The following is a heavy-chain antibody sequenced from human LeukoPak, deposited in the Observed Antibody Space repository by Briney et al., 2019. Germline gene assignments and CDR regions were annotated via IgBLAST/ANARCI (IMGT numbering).Heavy chain of an antibody. CDR1: GFTFSSYS. Sequence: GGSLRLSCAASGFTFSSYSMNWVRQAPGKGLEWVSSISSSSSYIYYADSVKGRFTISRDNAKNSLYLQMDSLRAEDTAAYYCARVGDLWSGYYIAYYYYMDVWGKGTTVTVSS. V-gene: IGHV3-21*01. CDR2: ISSSSSYI. J-gene: IGHJ6*03. D-gene: IGHD3-3*01. CDR3: ARVGDLWSGYYIAYYYYMDV.